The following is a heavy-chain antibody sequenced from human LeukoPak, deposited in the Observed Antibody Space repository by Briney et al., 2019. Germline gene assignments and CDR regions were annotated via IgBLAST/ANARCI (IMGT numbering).Heavy chain of an antibody. D-gene: IGHD6-6*01. Sequence: GASVRVSCKTSGYTFTDYYIHWMRQAPGPGLEWMGWINSNSGGISYAQKFQGRVTLTRDTPARTVFMELNRLTSDDTTVYYCARTSIAARRADFDYWGQGTVVTVSS. CDR1: GYTFTDYY. V-gene: IGHV1-2*02. J-gene: IGHJ4*02. CDR3: ARTSIAARRADFDY. CDR2: INSNSGGI.